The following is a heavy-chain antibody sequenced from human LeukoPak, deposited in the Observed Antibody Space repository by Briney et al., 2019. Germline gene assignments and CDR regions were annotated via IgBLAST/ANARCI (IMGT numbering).Heavy chain of an antibody. J-gene: IGHJ6*04. D-gene: IGHD5-12*01. CDR1: GGSVSRGSYY. CDR2: IYYSGST. CDR3: ARDLGGVATYYGMDV. Sequence: SETLSLTCTVSGGSVSRGSYYWSWIRQSPGKGLEWIGYIYYSGSTNYNPSLKSRVTISLDTSKNQFSLKLSSVTAADTAEYYCARDLGGVATYYGMDVWGKGTTVTVSS. V-gene: IGHV4-61*01.